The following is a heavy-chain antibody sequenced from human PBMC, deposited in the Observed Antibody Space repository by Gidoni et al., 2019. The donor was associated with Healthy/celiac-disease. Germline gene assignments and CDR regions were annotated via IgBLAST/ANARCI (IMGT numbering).Heavy chain of an antibody. J-gene: IGHJ6*02. V-gene: IGHV1-2*02. CDR3: ARGTIRMDV. D-gene: IGHD2-21*01. CDR2: INPNSGGK. CDR1: GYTFTDYY. Sequence: QEQLVQSGAEVKKPGASVKVSCKASGYTFTDYYMHWVRQAPGQGLEWMGWINPNSGGKKYAQKCQDRVSMTTDTSISTAYMEVSRLTSDDTAVYYCARGTIRMDVWGQGTTVTVSS.